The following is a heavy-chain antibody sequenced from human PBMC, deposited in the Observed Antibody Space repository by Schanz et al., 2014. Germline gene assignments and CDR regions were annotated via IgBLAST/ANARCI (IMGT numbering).Heavy chain of an antibody. V-gene: IGHV3-21*02. D-gene: IGHD1-1*01. CDR3: ARDRRNADLDY. Sequence: EVQLVESGGGLVKPGGSLRLSCGVSGFTASSHSMNWVRQAPGKGLEWVSSISSRSSHIYYADSVKGRFTVSRDNAKNSVYLQMNGLRVEDTAVYYCARDRRNADLDYWGQGTLVTVSS. J-gene: IGHJ4*02. CDR1: GFTASSHS. CDR2: ISSRSSHI.